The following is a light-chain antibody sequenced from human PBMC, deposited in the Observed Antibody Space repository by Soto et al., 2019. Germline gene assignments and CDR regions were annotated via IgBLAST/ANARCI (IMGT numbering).Light chain of an antibody. CDR3: QQYGSSPYT. CDR2: GAS. Sequence: ENVLTQSPDTLSLSPGEGATLSCRASQSVTKNFLAWYQQKPGQAPRLLIYGASSRPGGIPDRFSGSGSGTDFTLTIPRLEPEDFAVYYCQQYGSSPYTFGQGTKVDIK. V-gene: IGKV3-20*01. CDR1: QSVTKNF. J-gene: IGKJ2*01.